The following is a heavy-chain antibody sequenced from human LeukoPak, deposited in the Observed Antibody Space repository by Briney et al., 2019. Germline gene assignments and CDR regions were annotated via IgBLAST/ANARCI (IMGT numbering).Heavy chain of an antibody. D-gene: IGHD3-10*01. CDR2: ISHDGSNK. CDR3: AKEDYFNSGSYPEH. V-gene: IGHV3-30*18. CDR1: GFPFSSYG. Sequence: QSGGSLRLSCAASGFPFSSYGMHWVRQAPGKGPEWVAVISHDGSNKYYEDSVKGRFTISRDNSKNTLYLQMNSLSAEDTAVYYCAKEDYFNSGSYPEHWGQGTLVTVSS. J-gene: IGHJ1*01.